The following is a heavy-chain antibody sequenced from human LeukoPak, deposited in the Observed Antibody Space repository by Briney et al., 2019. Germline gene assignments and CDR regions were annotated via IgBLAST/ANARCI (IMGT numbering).Heavy chain of an antibody. CDR1: GGSFSGYY. J-gene: IGHJ4*02. CDR3: ARGFRYSSGWNY. D-gene: IGHD6-19*01. V-gene: IGHV4-34*01. Sequence: SETLSLTCAVYGGSFSGYYWSWIRQPPGKGLEWIGEINHSGSTNYNPSLKSRVTISVDTSKNQFSLKLSSVTAADTAVYYCARGFRYSSGWNYWGQGTLVTVSS. CDR2: INHSGST.